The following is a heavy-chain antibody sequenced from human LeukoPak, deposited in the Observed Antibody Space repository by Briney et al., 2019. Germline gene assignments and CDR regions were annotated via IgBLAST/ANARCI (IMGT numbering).Heavy chain of an antibody. J-gene: IGHJ3*02. CDR3: AMIYRYPDAFDI. V-gene: IGHV3-23*01. CDR1: GFAFTNYG. Sequence: GGTLRLSCAASGFAFTNYGMTWVRQAPGKGLEWVSTISGSGITIYYADSVKGRVTISRDTSKNTLYLQMHSLRAEDTAVYYCAMIYRYPDAFDIWGQGTMVTVSS. D-gene: IGHD1-14*01. CDR2: ISGSGITI.